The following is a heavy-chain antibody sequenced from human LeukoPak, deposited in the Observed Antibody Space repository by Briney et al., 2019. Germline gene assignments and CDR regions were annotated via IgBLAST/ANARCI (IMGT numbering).Heavy chain of an antibody. V-gene: IGHV4-59*08. CDR3: ARLLRPGGRKGDAFDI. D-gene: IGHD1-26*01. Sequence: SQTLSLTCTVSGGSISGHHWTWIRQPPGTGLEWIGYFYDSGDFNYNPSLKSRVTIWMDMSNNQFSLTMSSVTAADTAMYYCARLLRPGGRKGDAFDIWGQGTLVAVSS. CDR1: GGSISGHH. CDR2: FYDSGDF. J-gene: IGHJ3*02.